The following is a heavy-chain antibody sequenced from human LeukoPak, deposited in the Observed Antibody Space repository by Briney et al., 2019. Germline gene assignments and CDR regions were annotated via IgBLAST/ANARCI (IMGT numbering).Heavy chain of an antibody. V-gene: IGHV3-23*01. D-gene: IGHD2-2*01. CDR3: AKSGCTTTSCYYYFDY. CDR1: GFTFSSYA. CDR2: ISGNGGST. J-gene: IGHJ4*02. Sequence: TGGSLRLSCAASGFTFSSYAMSWVRQTPGKGLEWVSGISGNGGSTYYADSVKGRFTISRDNSKNTLSLQMNSLRAEDTAVYYCAKSGCTTTSCYYYFDYWGQGTLVTVSS.